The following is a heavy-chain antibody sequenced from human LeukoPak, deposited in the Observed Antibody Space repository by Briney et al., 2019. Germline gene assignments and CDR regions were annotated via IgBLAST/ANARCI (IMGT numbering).Heavy chain of an antibody. V-gene: IGHV5-51*01. CDR1: GYSFTSYW. J-gene: IGHJ2*01. Sequence: PGESLKISCKGSGYSFTSYWIGWVRQMPGKGLEWMGIIYPGDSDTRYSPSFQGQVTISADKSISTAYLQWSSLKASDTAMYYCARLLYSLGSSWRYFDLWGRGTLVTVSS. CDR2: IYPGDSDT. D-gene: IGHD6-13*01. CDR3: ARLLYSLGSSWRYFDL.